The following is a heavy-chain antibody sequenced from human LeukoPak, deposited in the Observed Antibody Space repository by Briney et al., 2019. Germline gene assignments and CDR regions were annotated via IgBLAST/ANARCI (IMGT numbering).Heavy chain of an antibody. CDR2: INHSGST. Sequence: SETLSLTCAVYGGSFSGCYWSWIRQPPGKGLEWIGEINHSGSTNYNPSLKSRVTISVDTSKNQFSQKLSSVTAADTAVYYCARGRIMITFGGVIADLYYFDYWGQGTLVTVSS. D-gene: IGHD3-16*02. CDR3: ARGRIMITFGGVIADLYYFDY. CDR1: GGSFSGCY. J-gene: IGHJ4*02. V-gene: IGHV4-34*01.